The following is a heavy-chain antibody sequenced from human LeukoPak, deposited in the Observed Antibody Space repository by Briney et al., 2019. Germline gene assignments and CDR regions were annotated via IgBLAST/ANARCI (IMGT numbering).Heavy chain of an antibody. CDR1: GYTFTSYY. Sequence: GASVKVSCKASGYTFTSYYMHWVRQAPGQGLEWMGIINPSGGSTSYAQKFQGRVTMTRDTSTSTVYMELRSLRSDDTAVYYCARDGGDTAMVIPLYNWFDPWGQGTLVTVSS. CDR3: ARDGGDTAMVIPLYNWFDP. J-gene: IGHJ5*02. D-gene: IGHD5-18*01. V-gene: IGHV1-46*01. CDR2: INPSGGST.